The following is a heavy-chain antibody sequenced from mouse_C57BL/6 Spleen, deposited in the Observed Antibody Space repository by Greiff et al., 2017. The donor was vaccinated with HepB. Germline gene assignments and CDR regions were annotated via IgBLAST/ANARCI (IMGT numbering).Heavy chain of an antibody. J-gene: IGHJ3*01. CDR1: GYAFSSSW. Sequence: QVQLQQSGPELVKPGASVKISCKASGYAFSSSWMNWVKQRPGKGLEWIGRIYPGDGDTNYNGKFKGKSTLTVDKSSSTAYMQLSSLTSEDSAVYYCARGYGAWFAYWGQGTLVTVSA. D-gene: IGHD1-1*01. CDR3: ARGYGAWFAY. V-gene: IGHV1-82*01. CDR2: IYPGDGDT.